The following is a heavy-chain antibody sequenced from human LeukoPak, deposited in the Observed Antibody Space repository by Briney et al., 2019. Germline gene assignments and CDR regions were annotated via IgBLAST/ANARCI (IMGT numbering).Heavy chain of an antibody. V-gene: IGHV4-59*12. Sequence: SETLSLTCTVSGGSISSYYWSWLRQPPGKGLEYIGYTHYSGATNYNPSLKSRVTISLDTSGNQFSLKLSSVTAADTAVYYCARDRELRPHFDYWGQGTLVTVSS. CDR2: THYSGAT. CDR3: ARDRELRPHFDY. CDR1: GGSISSYY. D-gene: IGHD1-7*01. J-gene: IGHJ4*02.